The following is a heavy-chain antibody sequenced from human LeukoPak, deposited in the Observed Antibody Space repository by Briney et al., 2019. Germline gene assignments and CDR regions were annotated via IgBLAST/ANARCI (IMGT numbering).Heavy chain of an antibody. D-gene: IGHD3-10*01. CDR1: GYTFTGYY. CDR2: INPNSGGT. CDR3: ARDHLWFGELPFDY. J-gene: IGHJ4*02. Sequence: ASVKASCKASGYTFTGYYMHWVRQAPGQGLEWMGWINPNSGGTNYAQKFQGRVTMTRDTSISTAYMELSRLRSDDTAVYYCARDHLWFGELPFDYWGQGTLVTVSS. V-gene: IGHV1-2*02.